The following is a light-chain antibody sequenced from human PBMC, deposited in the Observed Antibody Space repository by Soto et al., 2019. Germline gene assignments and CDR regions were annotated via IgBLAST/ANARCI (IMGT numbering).Light chain of an antibody. J-gene: IGKJ1*01. CDR3: QQYGSAPWT. V-gene: IGKV3-20*01. Sequence: EIVLTPSPGTLPLSPGERATLSCRASLSVASNDLAWYQQQPGQDPRLLIDAASGSATGIPDRFSGSGSGTDFTVTISRLEPADFAVYYCQQYGSAPWTFGQGTKVEIK. CDR2: AAS. CDR1: LSVASND.